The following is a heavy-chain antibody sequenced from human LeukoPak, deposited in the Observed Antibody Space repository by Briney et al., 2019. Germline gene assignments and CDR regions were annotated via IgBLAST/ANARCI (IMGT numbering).Heavy chain of an antibody. J-gene: IGHJ5*02. D-gene: IGHD1-1*01. Sequence: SETLSLTCAVYGGSFSGYYWSWIRQPPGKGLEWIGEINHSGSTNYNPSLNYRVTISVDTSKNQFSLRLTSVPAADTAVYYCARDSIRVQTGTTPWGRGTLVTVSS. CDR3: ARDSIRVQTGTTP. CDR2: INHSGST. V-gene: IGHV4-34*01. CDR1: GGSFSGYY.